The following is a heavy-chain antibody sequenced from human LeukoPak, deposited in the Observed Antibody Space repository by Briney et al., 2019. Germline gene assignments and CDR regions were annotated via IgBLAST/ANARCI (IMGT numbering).Heavy chain of an antibody. CDR3: ARDGPRGYSYGYVWYYFDF. CDR1: GGSISSYY. V-gene: IGHV4-4*07. Sequence: PSETLSLTCTVSGGSISSYYWSWIRQPAGKGLEWIGRIYTSGSTNYNPSLKSRVTMSVDTSKNQFSLKLSSVTAADTAVYYCARDGPRGYSYGYVWYYFDFWGQGTLVTVSS. CDR2: IYTSGST. J-gene: IGHJ4*02. D-gene: IGHD5-18*01.